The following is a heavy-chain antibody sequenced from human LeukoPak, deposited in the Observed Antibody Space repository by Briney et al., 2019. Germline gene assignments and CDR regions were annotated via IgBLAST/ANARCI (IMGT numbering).Heavy chain of an antibody. J-gene: IGHJ4*02. Sequence: GGSLRLSCAASGFTFNNYAMYWVRQAPGKGLEWVSGIFGSGGSAHYADSVKGRFTISRDNSKNTVYLQLDSLRVEDTAVFYCGKTTVGYSSGRYPGWPVDYWGQGTLVTVSS. CDR2: IFGSGGSA. CDR1: GFTFNNYA. CDR3: GKTTVGYSSGRYPGWPVDY. D-gene: IGHD2-15*01. V-gene: IGHV3-23*01.